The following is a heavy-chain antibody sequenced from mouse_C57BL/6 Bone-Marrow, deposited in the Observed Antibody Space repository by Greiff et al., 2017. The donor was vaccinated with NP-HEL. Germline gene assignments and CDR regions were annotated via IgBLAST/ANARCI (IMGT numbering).Heavy chain of an antibody. V-gene: IGHV1-81*01. Sequence: QVHVKQSGAELARPGASVKLSCKASGYTFTSYGISWVKQRTGQGLEWIGEIYPRSGNTYYNEKFKGKATLTADKSSSTAYMELRSLTSEDSAVYFCARGGLVRYFDGWGTGTTVTVAS. CDR2: IYPRSGNT. CDR3: ARGGLVRYFDG. J-gene: IGHJ1*03. CDR1: GYTFTSYG. D-gene: IGHD2-1*01.